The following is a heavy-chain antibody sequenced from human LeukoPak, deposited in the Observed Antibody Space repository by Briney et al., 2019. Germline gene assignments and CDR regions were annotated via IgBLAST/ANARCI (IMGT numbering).Heavy chain of an antibody. D-gene: IGHD2-21*02. CDR2: ISSSSSYI. CDR1: GFTFSSYS. J-gene: IGHJ3*02. CDR3: AREGDEDAFDI. Sequence: GGSLRLSCAASGFTFSSYSMTWVRQAPGKGLEWVSSISSSSSYIYYADSVKGRFTISRDNAKNSLYLQMNSLRAEDTAVYYCAREGDEDAFDIWGQGTMVTVSS. V-gene: IGHV3-21*01.